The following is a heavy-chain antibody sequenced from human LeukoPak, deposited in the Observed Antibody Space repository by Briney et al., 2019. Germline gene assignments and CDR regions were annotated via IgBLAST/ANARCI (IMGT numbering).Heavy chain of an antibody. J-gene: IGHJ4*02. Sequence: TGGSLRLSCAASGFTFSSYAMSWVRQAPGKGLEWVSAISGSGGSTYYADSVKGRFTISRDNSKNTLYLQMNSLRAGDTAVYYCARRAGAYSHPYDYWGQGTLVTVSS. CDR1: GFTFSSYA. D-gene: IGHD4/OR15-4a*01. V-gene: IGHV3-23*01. CDR3: ARRAGAYSHPYDY. CDR2: ISGSGGST.